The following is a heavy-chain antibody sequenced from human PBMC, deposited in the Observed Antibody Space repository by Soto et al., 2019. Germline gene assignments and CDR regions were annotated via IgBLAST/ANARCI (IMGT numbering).Heavy chain of an antibody. CDR1: RASSSSYF. J-gene: IGHJ4*02. V-gene: IGHV4-4*07. CDR3: ATAAETTPGLFDS. D-gene: IGHD6-25*01. CDR2: VFGRGGT. Sequence: SETLSLTCIVSRASSSSYFWNWIRQPAGKGLEWIGRVFGRGGTNYNPSLKSRVTMSIDTSNNSFSLKLTSVTAADTAVYFCATAAETTPGLFDSWGQGTLVTVSS.